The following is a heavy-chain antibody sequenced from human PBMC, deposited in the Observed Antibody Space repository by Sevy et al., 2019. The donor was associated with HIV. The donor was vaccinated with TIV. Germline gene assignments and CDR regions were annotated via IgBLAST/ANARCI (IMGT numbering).Heavy chain of an antibody. CDR2: IIPIFGTA. V-gene: IGHV1-69*13. D-gene: IGHD4-17*01. J-gene: IGHJ4*02. Sequence: ASVKVSCKASGGTFSSYAISWVRQAPGQGLEWMGGIIPIFGTANYAQKFQGRVTITADESTSTAYMELSSLRSEDTAAYYCARDFYGDYGGHYFDYWGQGTLVTVSS. CDR3: ARDFYGDYGGHYFDY. CDR1: GGTFSSYA.